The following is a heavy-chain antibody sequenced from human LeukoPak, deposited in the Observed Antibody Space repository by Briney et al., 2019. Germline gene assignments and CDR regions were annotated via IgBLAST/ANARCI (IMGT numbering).Heavy chain of an antibody. CDR3: ARDREGYIVATGYFQH. CDR1: GFSLSGFW. Sequence: PGGSLRLSCAASGFSLSGFWMSWVRQAPGKGLEWVANVRQDEVEKYYVDSVKGRFSISRDNAKNSLYLQMNSLRAEDTAIYYCARDREGYIVATGYFQHWGQGTLVTVSS. V-gene: IGHV3-7*01. CDR2: VRQDEVEK. J-gene: IGHJ1*01. D-gene: IGHD5-12*01.